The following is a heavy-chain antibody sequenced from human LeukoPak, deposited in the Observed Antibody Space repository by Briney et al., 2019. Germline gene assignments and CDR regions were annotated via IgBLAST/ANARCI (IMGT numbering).Heavy chain of an antibody. D-gene: IGHD1-26*01. CDR1: GGSISSGSYY. J-gene: IGHJ4*02. CDR3: ARVGGSYYVLDY. Sequence: SQTLSLTCTVSGGSISSGSYYWSWIRQPPGKGLEWIGEINHSGSTNYNPSLKSRVTISVDTSKNQFSLKLSSVTAADTAVYYCARVGGSYYVLDYWGQGTLVTVSS. V-gene: IGHV4-39*07. CDR2: INHSGST.